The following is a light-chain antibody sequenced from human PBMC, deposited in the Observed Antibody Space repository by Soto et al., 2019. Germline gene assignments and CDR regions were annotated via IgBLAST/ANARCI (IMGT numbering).Light chain of an antibody. Sequence: EIVMTQSPATLSVSPGERAPLSCRASQSVSSDLAWYQQKPGQDPRLLIYGESSRATGIPDRFSGSGSGTDFTLTISRLEPEDFAVYYCQQYGSSGTFGQGTKVDIK. J-gene: IGKJ1*01. CDR2: GES. V-gene: IGKV3-20*01. CDR3: QQYGSSGT. CDR1: QSVSSD.